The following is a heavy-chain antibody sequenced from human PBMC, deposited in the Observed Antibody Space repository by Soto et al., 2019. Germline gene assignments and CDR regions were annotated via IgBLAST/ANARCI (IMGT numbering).Heavy chain of an antibody. CDR1: GHAFISYD. V-gene: IGHV1-8*01. CDR2: MNPNSGNT. CDR3: ARGQEYLGAFDI. Sequence: ASVKVSCKASGHAFISYDINWVRQATGQGLEWMGWMNPNSGNTGYAQKFQGRVTMTRNTSISTAYMELSSLRSEDTAVYYCARGQEYLGAFDIWGQGTMVTVSS. J-gene: IGHJ3*02.